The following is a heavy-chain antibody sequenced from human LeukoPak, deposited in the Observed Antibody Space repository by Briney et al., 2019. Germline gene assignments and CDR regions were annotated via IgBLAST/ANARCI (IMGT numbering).Heavy chain of an antibody. D-gene: IGHD3-22*01. CDR2: IYSGGST. CDR3: ARTGWNYYDSSGYPLDWFDP. V-gene: IGHV3-53*04. J-gene: IGHJ5*02. Sequence: PGGSLRLSCAASGFTFSSYSMNWVRQAPGKGLEWVSVIYSGGSTYYADSVKGRFTISRHNSKNTLYLQMNSLRAEDTAVYYCARTGWNYYDSSGYPLDWFDPWGQGTLVTVSS. CDR1: GFTFSSYS.